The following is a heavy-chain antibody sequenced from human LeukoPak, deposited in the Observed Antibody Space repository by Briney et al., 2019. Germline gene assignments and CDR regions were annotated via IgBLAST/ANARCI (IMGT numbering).Heavy chain of an antibody. V-gene: IGHV4-59*08. CDR3: ARLSTTSGWYSWFDP. Sequence: SETLSLTCTVSGGSISNYYWNWIRQPPGKGLEWIGYITGSIYFSGSTSYDPSLESRVTISVDSSKNQFSLRLSSVTAADTAVYYCARLSTTSGWYSWFDPWGQGTLVTVSS. CDR1: GGSISNYY. CDR2: ITGSIYFSGST. D-gene: IGHD6-19*01. J-gene: IGHJ5*02.